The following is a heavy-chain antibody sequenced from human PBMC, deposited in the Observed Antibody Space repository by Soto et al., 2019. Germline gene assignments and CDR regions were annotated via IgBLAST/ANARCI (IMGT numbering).Heavy chain of an antibody. CDR1: GFTFSSYA. J-gene: IGHJ5*02. D-gene: IGHD3-3*01. Sequence: PGGSLRLSCAASGFTFSSYAMSWVRQAPGKGLEWVSAISGSGGSTYYADSVKGRFTISRDNSKNTLYLQMNSLRAEDTAVYYCAKTTYYDFWSGYQHNWFDPWGQGTLVTVSS. CDR2: ISGSGGST. CDR3: AKTTYYDFWSGYQHNWFDP. V-gene: IGHV3-23*01.